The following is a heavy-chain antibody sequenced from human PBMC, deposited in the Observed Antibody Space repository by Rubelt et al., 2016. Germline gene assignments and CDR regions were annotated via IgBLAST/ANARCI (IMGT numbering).Heavy chain of an antibody. CDR1: GFSLSAYGVG. V-gene: IGHV2-5*02. CDR3: AHRDGSGSYFDF. D-gene: IGHD3-10*01. J-gene: IGHJ4*02. CDR2: VHWDDDK. Sequence: QITLKESGPTLVKPTQTLTLTCTFSGFSLSAYGVGVGWIRQPTGEALEWLALVHWDDDKRYSTSLRRRLTIITDTSKNQVILTMTNRDPMDTGTDYCAHRDGSGSYFDFWGQGTLVTVSS.